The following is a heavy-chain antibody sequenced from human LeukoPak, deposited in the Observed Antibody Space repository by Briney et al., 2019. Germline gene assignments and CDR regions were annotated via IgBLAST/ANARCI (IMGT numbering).Heavy chain of an antibody. CDR1: GFTFSSYW. CDR3: ARAFEYYDFWSGYYPSYYFDY. Sequence: GGSLRLSCAASGFTFSSYWMSWVRQAPGKGLEWVANIKQDGSEKYCVDSVKGRFTISRDNAKNSLYLQMNSLRAEDTAVYYCARAFEYYDFWSGYYPSYYFDYWGQGTLVTVSS. CDR2: IKQDGSEK. J-gene: IGHJ4*02. D-gene: IGHD3-3*01. V-gene: IGHV3-7*01.